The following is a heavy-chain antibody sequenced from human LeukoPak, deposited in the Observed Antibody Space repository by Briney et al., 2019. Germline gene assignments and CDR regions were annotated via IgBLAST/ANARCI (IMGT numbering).Heavy chain of an antibody. CDR3: ATGITMVRGVIRAVLDY. V-gene: IGHV3-53*01. D-gene: IGHD3-10*01. Sequence: GGSLRLSCAASGFTVSSNYMSWVRQAPGKGPEWVSVIYSGGSTYYADSVKGRFTISRDNSKNTLYLQMNSLRAEDTAVYYCATGITMVRGVIRAVLDYWGQGTLVTVSS. J-gene: IGHJ4*02. CDR2: IYSGGST. CDR1: GFTVSSNY.